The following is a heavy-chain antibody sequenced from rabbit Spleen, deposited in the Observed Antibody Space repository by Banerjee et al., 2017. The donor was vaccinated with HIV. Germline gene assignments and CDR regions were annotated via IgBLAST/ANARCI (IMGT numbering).Heavy chain of an antibody. D-gene: IGHD1-1*01. CDR2: IWTGSTSIT. CDR1: GFSFTSGYD. V-gene: IGHV1S40*01. J-gene: IGHJ6*01. CDR3: ARDTSSSFSSYSMDL. Sequence: QSLEESGGGLVQPGASLTLTCTASGFSFTSGYDMCWVRQATGKGLEWIGTIWTGSTSITWYANWALGRFTISKTSSTTVTLQVTRLTAADTATYFCARDTSSSFSSYSMDLWGPGTLVTVS.